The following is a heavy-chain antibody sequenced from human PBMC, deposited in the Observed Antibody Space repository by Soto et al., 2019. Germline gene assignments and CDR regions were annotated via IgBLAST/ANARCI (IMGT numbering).Heavy chain of an antibody. CDR3: ARGVGSSPPRY. Sequence: PSETLSLTCTISGGSISVYYWSWVRQPPGHELEWIGYIYASGSPYYNPSLRSRVTISADTSKNQISLKLTSPTAAETAVYYCARGVGSSPPRYWGRGTLVTVSS. V-gene: IGHV4-59*01. D-gene: IGHD1-26*01. J-gene: IGHJ4*02. CDR2: IYASGSP. CDR1: GGSISVYY.